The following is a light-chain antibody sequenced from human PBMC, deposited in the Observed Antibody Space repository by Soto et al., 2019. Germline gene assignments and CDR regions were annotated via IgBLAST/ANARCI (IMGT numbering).Light chain of an antibody. CDR1: QNVGNK. CDR3: QQYLNWPLT. J-gene: IGKJ4*01. V-gene: IGKV3-15*01. CDR2: DES. Sequence: EVVMTQSLVTLSVSPGERATLSCRASQNVGNKLAWYQQKPGQAPRLLISDESVRATGVPARFSGSGSGTDSTLTISSLQSEDFAVYYCQQYLNWPLTFGGGTKVEIK.